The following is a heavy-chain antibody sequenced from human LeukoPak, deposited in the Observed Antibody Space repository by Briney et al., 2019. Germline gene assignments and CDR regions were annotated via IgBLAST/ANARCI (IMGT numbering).Heavy chain of an antibody. CDR2: INHSGST. J-gene: IGHJ4*02. CDR1: GGSFSGHY. Sequence: SETLSLTCAVYGGSFSGHYWSWIRQPPGKGLEWIGEINHSGSTNYNPSLKSRVTISVDTSKNQFSLKLSSVTAADTAVYYCARGKLIAVAGLDYWGQGTLVTVSS. CDR3: ARGKLIAVAGLDY. V-gene: IGHV4-34*01. D-gene: IGHD6-19*01.